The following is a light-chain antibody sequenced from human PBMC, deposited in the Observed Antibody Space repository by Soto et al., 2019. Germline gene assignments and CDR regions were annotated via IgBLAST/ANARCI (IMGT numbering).Light chain of an antibody. V-gene: IGLV2-8*01. CDR3: SSYAGSRNYV. J-gene: IGLJ1*01. Sequence: QSALTQPPSASGSPGQSVTISCTGTSSDVGGYKYVSWYQQHPGKAPIVMIYEVSKRPSGVPDRFSGSKSGNTASLTVSELQAEDEAEYYCSSYAGSRNYVFGTGTKLTVL. CDR1: SSDVGGYKY. CDR2: EVS.